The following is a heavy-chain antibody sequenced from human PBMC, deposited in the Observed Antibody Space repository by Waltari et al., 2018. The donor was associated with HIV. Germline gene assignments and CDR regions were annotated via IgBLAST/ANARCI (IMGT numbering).Heavy chain of an antibody. D-gene: IGHD3-22*01. CDR3: ARGNMIVVHSPGRYAFDI. Sequence: QVQLVQSGAEVKKPGSSVKVSCKASGGTFSSYAISWVRQAPGPGLEWMGGIIPIFGTANYAQKFQGRVTITADESTSTAYMELSSLRSEDTAVYYCARGNMIVVHSPGRYAFDIWGQGTMVTVSS. CDR2: IIPIFGTA. CDR1: GGTFSSYA. J-gene: IGHJ3*02. V-gene: IGHV1-69*12.